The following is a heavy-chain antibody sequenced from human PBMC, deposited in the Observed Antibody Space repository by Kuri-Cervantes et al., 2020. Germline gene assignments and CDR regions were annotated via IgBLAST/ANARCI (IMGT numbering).Heavy chain of an antibody. D-gene: IGHD6-13*01. J-gene: IGHJ4*02. CDR2: IYYSGST. V-gene: IGHV4-59*12. CDR3: ARGRGYSGSWSSEWLLPITNRYYFDY. CDR1: GGSISSYY. Sequence: SETLSLTCTVSGGSISSYYWSWIRQPPGKGLEWIGYIYYSGSTNYNPSLKSRVTISVDTSKNQFSLKLSSVTAADTAVYYCARGRGYSGSWSSEWLLPITNRYYFDYWGQGTLVTDSS.